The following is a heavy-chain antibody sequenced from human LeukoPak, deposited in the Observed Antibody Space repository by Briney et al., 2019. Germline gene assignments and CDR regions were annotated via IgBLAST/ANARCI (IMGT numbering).Heavy chain of an antibody. J-gene: IGHJ4*02. CDR2: ISSSSSYT. Sequence: SGGSLRLYCAASGFTFSDYYMSWIRQAPGKGLEWISYISSSSSYTNYADSVKGRFTISRDNAKNSLYLQMNSLRAEDTAVYYCARDRRVSGFDYWGQGTLVTVSS. V-gene: IGHV3-11*05. CDR1: GFTFSDYY. CDR3: ARDRRVSGFDY.